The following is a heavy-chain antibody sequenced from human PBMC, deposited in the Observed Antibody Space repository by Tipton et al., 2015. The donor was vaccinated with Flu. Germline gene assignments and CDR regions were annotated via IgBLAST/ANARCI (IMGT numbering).Heavy chain of an antibody. V-gene: IGHV4-31*03. D-gene: IGHD2-21*02. CDR3: ARMEWTVTAPRYFDL. Sequence: TLSLTCTVSGGSISSGGYYWSWIRQHPGKGLEWIGCIYYIGSTNYNPSLKSRVTISVDTSENQFSLKLSSVTAADTAVYYCARMEWTVTAPRYFDLWGRGTLVTVSS. CDR1: GGSISSGGYY. J-gene: IGHJ2*01. CDR2: IYYIGST.